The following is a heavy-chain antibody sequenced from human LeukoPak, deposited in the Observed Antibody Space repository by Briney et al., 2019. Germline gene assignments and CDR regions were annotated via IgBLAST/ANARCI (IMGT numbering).Heavy chain of an antibody. CDR2: ISRSGSTK. D-gene: IGHD3-16*01. CDR1: GFTFSDYN. CDR3: ARAVNLGY. V-gene: IGHV3-11*04. Sequence: GGSLRLSCAASGFTFSDYNMRWIRQAPGKGLEWVSSISRSGSTKYYADSVKGRFTISRDNAKNSLFLQMNSLRAEDTAVYYCARAVNLGYWGQGTLVTVSS. J-gene: IGHJ4*02.